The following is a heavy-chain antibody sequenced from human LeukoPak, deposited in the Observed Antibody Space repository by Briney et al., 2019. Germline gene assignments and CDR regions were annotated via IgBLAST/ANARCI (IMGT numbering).Heavy chain of an antibody. J-gene: IGHJ4*02. CDR3: ARAHTSSWYMDY. CDR1: GGSISSYY. CDR2: IYYSGST. D-gene: IGHD6-13*01. Sequence: TSETLSLTCSVSGGSISSYYWSWIRQPPGKGPEWIGYIYYSGSTNYNPSLKSRVTISVDTSENQLSLKLSSVTAADTALYYCARAHTSSWYMDYWGQGTLVTVSS. V-gene: IGHV4-59*01.